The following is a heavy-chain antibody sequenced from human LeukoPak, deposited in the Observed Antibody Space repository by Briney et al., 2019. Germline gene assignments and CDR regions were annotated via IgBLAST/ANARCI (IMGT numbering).Heavy chain of an antibody. D-gene: IGHD1-7*01. CDR1: GYTFTGYY. CDR3: ARDSHNWNYSGFDP. J-gene: IGHJ5*02. CDR2: INPNSGGT. Sequence: ASVKVSCKASGYTFTGYYMHWVRQAPGQGLEWMGWINPNSGGTNYAQKFQGRVTMTRDTSISTACMELSRLRSDDTAVYYCARDSHNWNYSGFDPWGQGTLVTVSS. V-gene: IGHV1-2*02.